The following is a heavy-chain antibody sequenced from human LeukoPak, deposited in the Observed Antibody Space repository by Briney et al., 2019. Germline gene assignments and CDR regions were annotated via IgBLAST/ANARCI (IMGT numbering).Heavy chain of an antibody. CDR1: GGSISSYY. Sequence: PSETLSLTCTVSGGSISSYYWSWIRQPPGKGLEWIGYIYYSGSTNYNPSLKSRVTISVDTSKNQFSLKLSSVTAADTAVYYCARGRITIFGTFDYWGQGTLVTVSS. CDR2: IYYSGST. V-gene: IGHV4-59*01. CDR3: ARGRITIFGTFDY. D-gene: IGHD3-3*01. J-gene: IGHJ4*02.